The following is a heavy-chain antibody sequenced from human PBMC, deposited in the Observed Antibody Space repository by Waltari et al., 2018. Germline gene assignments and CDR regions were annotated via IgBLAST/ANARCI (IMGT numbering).Heavy chain of an antibody. CDR3: ARGGGSSSLGDY. J-gene: IGHJ4*02. D-gene: IGHD6-13*01. V-gene: IGHV3-48*01. CDR2: NSSRSTTI. CDR1: GFTFDDYT. Sequence: EVQLVESGGGLIQPGGSLRLSCAASGFTFDDYTMNWVRQAPGKGVEWISYNSSRSTTIFHAHSVKGRFTISRDNAKNSLHLQMNSLRVEDTAVYYCARGGGSSSLGDYWGQGTLVTVSS.